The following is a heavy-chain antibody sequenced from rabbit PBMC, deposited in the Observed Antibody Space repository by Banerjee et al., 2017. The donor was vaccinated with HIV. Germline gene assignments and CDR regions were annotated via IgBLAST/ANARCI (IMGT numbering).Heavy chain of an antibody. Sequence: QEQLVESGGGLVQPEGSLTLTCTASGFSFSSNYYMCWVRQAPGKGLEWIACIWTSSAGGYYASWTKGRFTISKTSSTTVTLQMTSLTAADTATYFCATGDVGSSSRINLRGPGTLVTVS. V-gene: IGHV1S45*01. J-gene: IGHJ4*01. D-gene: IGHD4-2*01. CDR1: GFSFSSNYY. CDR2: IWTSSAGG. CDR3: ATGDVGSSSRINL.